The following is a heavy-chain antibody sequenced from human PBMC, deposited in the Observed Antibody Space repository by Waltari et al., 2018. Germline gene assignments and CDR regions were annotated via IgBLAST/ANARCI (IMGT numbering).Heavy chain of an antibody. J-gene: IGHJ5*02. Sequence: EVQLVQSGAEVKKPGATVKISCKASGYTFTDYYMHWVQQAPGKGLEWMGRVDPEDGETIYAEKFQGRVTITADTSTDTAYMELSSLRSEDTAVYYCAAKTYDSSNNWFDPWGQGTLVTVSS. V-gene: IGHV1-69-2*01. CDR2: VDPEDGET. D-gene: IGHD3-22*01. CDR1: GYTFTDYY. CDR3: AAKTYDSSNNWFDP.